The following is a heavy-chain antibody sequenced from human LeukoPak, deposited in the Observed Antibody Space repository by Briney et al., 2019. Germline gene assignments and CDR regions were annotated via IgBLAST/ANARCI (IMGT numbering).Heavy chain of an antibody. CDR1: GYTFTGYY. CDR3: ARGYCSGGTCYLVENWFDP. J-gene: IGHJ5*02. D-gene: IGHD2-15*01. CDR2: IIPNSGGT. Sequence: ASVKVSCKASGYTFTGYYMYWVRQAPGQGLEWMGRIIPNSGGTDYAQNFQGRVTMTRDTSISTAYMELSRLRSDDTAVYYCARGYCSGGTCYLVENWFDPWGQGTLVTVSS. V-gene: IGHV1-2*06.